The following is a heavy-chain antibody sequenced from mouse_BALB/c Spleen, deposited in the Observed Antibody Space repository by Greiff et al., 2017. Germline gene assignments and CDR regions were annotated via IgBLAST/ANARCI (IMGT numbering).Heavy chain of an antibody. V-gene: IGHV5-6-4*01. CDR2: ISSGGSYT. CDR1: GFTFSSYT. J-gene: IGHJ1*01. CDR3: TDDGYGGYFDV. Sequence: DVMLVESGGGLVKPGGSLKLSCAASGFTFSSYTMSWVRQTPEKRLEWVATISSGGSYTYYPDSVKGRFTISRDNAKNTLYLQMSSLKSEDTAMYYCTDDGYGGYFDVGGAGTTVTVSS. D-gene: IGHD2-2*01.